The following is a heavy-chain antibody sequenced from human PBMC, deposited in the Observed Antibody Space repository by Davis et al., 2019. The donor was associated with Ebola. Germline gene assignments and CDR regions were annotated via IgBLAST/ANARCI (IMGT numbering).Heavy chain of an antibody. J-gene: IGHJ4*02. V-gene: IGHV1-18*01. Sequence: ASVKLSCKASGYTFTSYGISWVRQAPGQGLEWMGWISAYNGNTNYAQKLQGRVTMTTDTSTSTAYMELRSLRSDDTAVYYCARELYSSSWYGGAYYFDYWGQGTLVTVSS. CDR1: GYTFTSYG. D-gene: IGHD6-13*01. CDR3: ARELYSSSWYGGAYYFDY. CDR2: ISAYNGNT.